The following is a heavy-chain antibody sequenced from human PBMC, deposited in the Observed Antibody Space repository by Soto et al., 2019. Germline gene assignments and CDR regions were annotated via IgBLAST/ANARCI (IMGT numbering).Heavy chain of an antibody. V-gene: IGHV5-51*01. CDR2: IYPGASDT. CDR3: ARYDKDGYNDNGMDV. Sequence: PGDSLKISCKGSGYSFTSYWLGWVRQMPGKGLEWMGIIYPGASDTRYSPSFQGQVTISADKSISTAYLQWSSLKASDTAMYYCARYDKDGYNDNGMDVWAQGTTVTVSS. CDR1: GYSFTSYW. D-gene: IGHD3-22*01. J-gene: IGHJ6*02.